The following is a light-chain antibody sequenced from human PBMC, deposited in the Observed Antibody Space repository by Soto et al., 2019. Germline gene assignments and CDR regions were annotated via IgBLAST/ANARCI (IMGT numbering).Light chain of an antibody. V-gene: IGLV2-11*01. CDR1: SSDVGGYNY. CDR3: CPYAGSYTSYV. J-gene: IGLJ1*01. Sequence: QSALTQPRSVSGSPGQSVTISCTGTSSDVGGYNYVSWYQQHPGKAPKLIIFDVSKRPSGVPDRFSGSKSGNTASLTISGLQAEDEADYYCCPYAGSYTSYVFGTGTKLTVL. CDR2: DVS.